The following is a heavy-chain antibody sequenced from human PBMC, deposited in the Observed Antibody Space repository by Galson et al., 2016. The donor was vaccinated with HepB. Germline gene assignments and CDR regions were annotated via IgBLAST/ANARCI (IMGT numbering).Heavy chain of an antibody. CDR1: GYNSTNHA. D-gene: IGHD6-19*01. V-gene: IGHV1-18*04. CDR2: TDTQNGST. CDR3: ARDLVDSSGWVDY. Sequence: SAKFSCKAFGYNSTNHAFSWVRQAPGRSLQWRGWTDTQNGSTVYARTLQGRVTMTTDTSTNTAYMELTRLRSDDTAVYYCARDLVDSSGWVDYWGQGTLVTVSS. J-gene: IGHJ4*02.